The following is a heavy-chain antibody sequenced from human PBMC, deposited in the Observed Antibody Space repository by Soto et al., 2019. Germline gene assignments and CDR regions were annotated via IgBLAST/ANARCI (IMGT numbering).Heavy chain of an antibody. Sequence: ASVKRSCKASGYTFYIHSISWVRQAPGQGLEWMGWINAGNGNTKYSQKFQGRVTITRDTSASTAYMELSSLRSEDTAVYYCARSIVVVTALDYWG. D-gene: IGHD2-21*02. J-gene: IGHJ4*01. CDR2: INAGNGNT. CDR1: GYTFYIHS. CDR3: ARSIVVVTALDY. V-gene: IGHV1-3*01.